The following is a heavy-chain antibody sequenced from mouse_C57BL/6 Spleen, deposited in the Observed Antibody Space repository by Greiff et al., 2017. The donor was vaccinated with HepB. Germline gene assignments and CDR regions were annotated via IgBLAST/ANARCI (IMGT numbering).Heavy chain of an antibody. CDR2: IDPSDSYT. CDR3: ASGGYDGYYGEFAY. V-gene: IGHV1-69*01. Sequence: QVQLKQPGAELVMPGASVKLSCKASGYTFTSYWMHWVKQRPGQGLEWIGEIDPSDSYTNYNQKFKGKSTLTVDKSSSTAYMQLSSLTSEDSAVYYCASGGYDGYYGEFAYWGQGTLVTVSA. J-gene: IGHJ3*01. D-gene: IGHD2-3*01. CDR1: GYTFTSYW.